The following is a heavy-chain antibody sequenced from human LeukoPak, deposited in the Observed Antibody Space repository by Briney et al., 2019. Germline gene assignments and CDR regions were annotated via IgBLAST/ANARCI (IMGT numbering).Heavy chain of an antibody. CDR1: GYTFTNHG. J-gene: IGHJ2*01. Sequence: ASLKVSCNASGYTFTNHGISWVRQAPAQGQDWMGLMSAYNGDTIYAKTLQGRGTMTTESATSTAYMELRSPATDADAVDYLALDPSNTSGRYQYFDVWGRGTLVTVSS. CDR2: MSAYNGDT. CDR3: ALDPSNTSGRYQYFDV. V-gene: IGHV1-18*01. D-gene: IGHD6-19*01.